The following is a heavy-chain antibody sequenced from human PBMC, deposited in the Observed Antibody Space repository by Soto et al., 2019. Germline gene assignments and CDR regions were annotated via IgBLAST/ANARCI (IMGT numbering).Heavy chain of an antibody. CDR1: GFTFSTYW. D-gene: IGHD3-16*01. Sequence: EVQLVESGGGLVQPGGSLRLSCAASGFTFSTYWMHWVRQTPGKGLVWVSQINSDGSGTTYADSVTGRFTISRDNAKSTLSLQENRRRVDDTAVYYCVRGGAWGEWDYWGQGILLPVSS. J-gene: IGHJ4*02. V-gene: IGHV3-74*01. CDR3: VRGGAWGEWDY. CDR2: INSDGSGT.